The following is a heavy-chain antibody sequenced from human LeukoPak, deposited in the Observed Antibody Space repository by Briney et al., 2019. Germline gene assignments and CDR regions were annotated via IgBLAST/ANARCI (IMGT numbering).Heavy chain of an antibody. J-gene: IGHJ5*02. CDR1: GDSVSSGDYY. CDR3: ARQQWLLRQFDP. Sequence: SETLSLTCTVSGDSVSSGDYYWSWIRQPAGKGLEWIGRISSSGSTNYNPSLKSRVTISVDTSKNQFSLKLSSVTAADTAVYYCARQQWLLRQFDPWGQGTLVTVSS. V-gene: IGHV4-61*02. CDR2: ISSSGST. D-gene: IGHD6-19*01.